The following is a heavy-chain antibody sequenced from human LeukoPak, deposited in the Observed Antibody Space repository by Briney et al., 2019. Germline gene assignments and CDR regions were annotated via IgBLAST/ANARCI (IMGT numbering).Heavy chain of an antibody. V-gene: IGHV4-34*01. CDR1: GGSFSAYY. CDR2: INHSGSI. CDR3: ARGSRVAVSGSRPFDP. Sequence: PSETLSLTCAVSGGSFSAYYWSLIRQPPGKGLEWIGEINHSGSINYNPSLKSRVTISIDTSKNQFSLKLNSVTAADTAPYYCARGSRVAVSGSRPFDPWGQGTLVTVSS. D-gene: IGHD6-13*01. J-gene: IGHJ5*02.